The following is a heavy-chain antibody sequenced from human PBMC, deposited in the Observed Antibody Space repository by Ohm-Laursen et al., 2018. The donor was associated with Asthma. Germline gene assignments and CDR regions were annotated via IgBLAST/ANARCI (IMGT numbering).Heavy chain of an antibody. CDR2: MSYRGGI. J-gene: IGHJ4*02. V-gene: IGHV4-59*02. CDR3: ARLDWVQSMFDS. D-gene: IGHD3-9*01. Sequence: TLSLTWAVSGASVGDSTWSWSWVRQPPGKELQFIAYMSYRGGINYNPSLQSRVTLSIDTSKNQVSLRLISVTAADSALYFCARLDWVQSMFDSWGQGNLVTVSS. CDR1: GASVGDSTWS.